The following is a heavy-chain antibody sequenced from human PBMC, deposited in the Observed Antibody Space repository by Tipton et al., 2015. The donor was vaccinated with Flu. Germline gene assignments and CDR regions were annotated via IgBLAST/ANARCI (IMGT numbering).Heavy chain of an antibody. D-gene: IGHD3-10*01. CDR2: IYNGGNT. CDR3: ARDRGLLLYWFDS. J-gene: IGHJ5*01. CDR1: GDSMSDYY. V-gene: IGHV4-59*01. Sequence: TLSLTCTVSGDSMSDYYWTWIRQPPGKGLEWIGYIYNGGNTNYNPPLKSRVTISVDTSKNQFSLRLSSVTAADTAVYFCARDRGLLLYWFDSWGQGTLVTVSS.